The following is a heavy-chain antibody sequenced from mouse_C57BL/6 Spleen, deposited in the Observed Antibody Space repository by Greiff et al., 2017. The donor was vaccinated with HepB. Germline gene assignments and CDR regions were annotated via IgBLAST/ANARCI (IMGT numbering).Heavy chain of an antibody. Sequence: EVKLVESEGGLVQPGSSMKLSCTASGFSFSDYYMAWVRQVPEKGLEWVANINYDGSSTYYLDFLKSRFIISRDNAKNILYLQMSSLKSEDTATYYCSRDGDWDDAMDYWGQGTSVTVSS. V-gene: IGHV5-16*01. CDR1: GFSFSDYY. CDR2: INYDGSST. D-gene: IGHD4-1*01. CDR3: SRDGDWDDAMDY. J-gene: IGHJ4*01.